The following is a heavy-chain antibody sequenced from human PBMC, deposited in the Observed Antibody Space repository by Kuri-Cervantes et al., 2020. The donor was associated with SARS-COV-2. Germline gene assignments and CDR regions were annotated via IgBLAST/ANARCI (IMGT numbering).Heavy chain of an antibody. V-gene: IGHV4-34*01. J-gene: IGHJ5*01. D-gene: IGHD3-10*01. CDR3: ASQLWVGQLSWFDS. Sequence: GSLRLSCSPYGGFLRGYYWSWIRHPPGKGLEWIGEINHSGSTNYNPSLKSRVTISVDTSKNQFSLKLSSVTAADKAVYSCASQLWVGQLSWFDSCRQGTLVTVSS. CDR1: GGFLRGYY. CDR2: INHSGST.